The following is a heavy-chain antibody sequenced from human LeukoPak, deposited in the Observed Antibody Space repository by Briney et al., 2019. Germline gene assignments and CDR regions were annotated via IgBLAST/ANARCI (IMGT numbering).Heavy chain of an antibody. CDR1: GGSFSGYY. CDR2: FNLSGRP. CDR3: ASENCSSTSCYTPYYYHGMDV. V-gene: IGHV4-34*01. D-gene: IGHD2-2*02. Sequence: PSETLSLTCAVYGGSFSGYYWSWIRQPPGKGLEWIGEFNLSGRPNYNPSLKSRVTISVDTSKNQFSLKLSSVTAADTAVYYCASENCSSTSCYTPYYYHGMDVWGQGTTVTVSS. J-gene: IGHJ6*02.